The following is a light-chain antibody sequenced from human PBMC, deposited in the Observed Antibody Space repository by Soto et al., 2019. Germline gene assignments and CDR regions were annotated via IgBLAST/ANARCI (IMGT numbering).Light chain of an antibody. CDR3: QHYNSYSEA. CDR1: QTFSSW. J-gene: IGKJ1*01. Sequence: EIRMTQSPSTLSGSVGDGVTMXCRASQTFSSWLDWYQQKPGKAPKLLISKASTLKRGAPSRFSCSGSGTEFTRPISSRQPDDFATYYGQHYNSYSEAFGQGTKVDIK. CDR2: KAS. V-gene: IGKV1-5*03.